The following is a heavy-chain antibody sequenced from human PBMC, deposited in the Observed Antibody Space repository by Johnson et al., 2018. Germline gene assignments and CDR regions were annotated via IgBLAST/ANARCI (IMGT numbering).Heavy chain of an antibody. Sequence: QVQLQESGGGVVQPGRSLRLPCAASGFTFSSYGMHWVRQAPGTGLAWVSVIWYDGSNKYYADSVKGRFTILRDNSKNTLYLKMNSLRAEETAVYYCARARSWGIQLYYYYYGMDVWGQGTTVTVSS. D-gene: IGHD5-18*01. CDR1: GFTFSSYG. CDR3: ARARSWGIQLYYYYYGMDV. V-gene: IGHV3-33*01. CDR2: IWYDGSNK. J-gene: IGHJ6*02.